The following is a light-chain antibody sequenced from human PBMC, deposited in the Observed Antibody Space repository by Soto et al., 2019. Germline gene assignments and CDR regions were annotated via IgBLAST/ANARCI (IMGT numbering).Light chain of an antibody. J-gene: IGKJ1*01. V-gene: IGKV1-5*03. CDR3: QHYNSYSET. CDR2: KAS. CDR1: QTISSW. Sequence: DIQMTQSPSTLSGSVGDRVTITCRASQTISSWLAWYQQKPGKAPKLLIYKASTLKSGVPSRFSGSGSGTEFTLTISSLQPDDFATYYCQHYNSYSETFIQGTQVELK.